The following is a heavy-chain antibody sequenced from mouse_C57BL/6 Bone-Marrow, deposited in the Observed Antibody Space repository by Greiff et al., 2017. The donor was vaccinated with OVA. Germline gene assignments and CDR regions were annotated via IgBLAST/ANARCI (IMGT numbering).Heavy chain of an antibody. D-gene: IGHD1-1*01. CDR3: ARWGTVVPLHWYFDV. Sequence: VQLKESVAELVRPGASVKLSCTASGFNIKNTYMHWVKQRPEQGLEWIGRIDPANGNTKYAPKFQGKATITADTSSNTAYLQLSSLTSEDTAIYYCARWGTVVPLHWYFDVWGTGTTVTVSS. CDR2: IDPANGNT. V-gene: IGHV14-3*01. J-gene: IGHJ1*03. CDR1: GFNIKNTY.